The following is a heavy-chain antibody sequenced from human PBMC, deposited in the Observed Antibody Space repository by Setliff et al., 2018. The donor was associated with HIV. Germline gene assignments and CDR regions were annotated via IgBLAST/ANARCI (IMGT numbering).Heavy chain of an antibody. J-gene: IGHJ4*02. CDR3: VRRVSHGSQPSYFDY. CDR2: IYHSGFT. V-gene: IGHV4-38-2*02. CDR1: GYSIRSGYY. D-gene: IGHD3-10*01. Sequence: SETLSPTRTVYGYSIRSGYYWGWIRLHTGRGLEGIGDIYHSGFTIYNPSLKSRVTLSLDTSKNQFSLKLSSVAAADTAVYFCVRRVSHGSQPSYFDYWGQGTLVTVSS.